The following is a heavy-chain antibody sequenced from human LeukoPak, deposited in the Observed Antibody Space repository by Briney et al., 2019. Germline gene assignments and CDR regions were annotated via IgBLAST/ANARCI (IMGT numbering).Heavy chain of an antibody. Sequence: PGGSLRLSCAASGFTFSNYWMSWVRQAPGKGLEWVANIKQDGSEKYYVDSVRGRFTISRDNAKNSLFLQMNSLRVEDTAVYYCARGSSWPRFDPWGQGTLVTVSP. D-gene: IGHD6-13*01. CDR1: GFTFSNYW. V-gene: IGHV3-7*04. J-gene: IGHJ5*02. CDR3: ARGSSWPRFDP. CDR2: IKQDGSEK.